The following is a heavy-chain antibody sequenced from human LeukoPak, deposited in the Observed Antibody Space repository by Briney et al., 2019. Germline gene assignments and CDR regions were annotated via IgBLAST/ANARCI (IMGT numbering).Heavy chain of an antibody. CDR2: TTGRGDNT. V-gene: IGHV3-23*01. D-gene: IGHD6-19*01. Sequence: GGSLRLSCAASGFFFSDSAMAWVRQAPGKGLEWVSATTGRGDNTHYADSVEGRFTFSRDNSKNTLYLQMNSLGVDDTAVYYCAKDRSSGWNLGLTGLDYWGQGTLVTVSS. J-gene: IGHJ4*02. CDR3: AKDRSSGWNLGLTGLDY. CDR1: GFFFSDSA.